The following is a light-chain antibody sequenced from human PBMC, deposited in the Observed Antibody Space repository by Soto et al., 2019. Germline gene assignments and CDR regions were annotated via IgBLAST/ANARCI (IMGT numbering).Light chain of an antibody. Sequence: QSALTQPASVSGSPGQSITISCTGTSSDVGGYSYVSWYQQHPGKAPKLMIYDVSNRPSGVSNRFSGSKSGNTASLTISGLQAEDEADYYCSSYTSSNTYVFGTGTKVTAL. J-gene: IGLJ1*01. CDR3: SSYTSSNTYV. V-gene: IGLV2-14*01. CDR2: DVS. CDR1: SSDVGGYSY.